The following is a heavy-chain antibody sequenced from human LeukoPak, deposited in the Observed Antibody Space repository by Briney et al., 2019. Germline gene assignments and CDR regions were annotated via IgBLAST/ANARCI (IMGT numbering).Heavy chain of an antibody. V-gene: IGHV4-59*08. J-gene: IGHJ4*02. CDR2: IYYSGST. D-gene: IGHD2-2*01. CDR3: ARSRVGVPAAPYYFDY. CDR1: GGSISSYY. Sequence: SETLSLTCTVSGGSISSYYWSCIRQPPGKGLEWIGYIYYSGSTNYNPSLKSRVTISVDTSKNQFSLKLSSVTAADTAVYYCARSRVGVPAAPYYFDYWGQGTLVTVSS.